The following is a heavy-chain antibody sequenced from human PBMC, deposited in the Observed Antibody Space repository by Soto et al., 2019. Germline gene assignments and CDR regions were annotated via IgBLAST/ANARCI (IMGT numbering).Heavy chain of an antibody. Sequence: GGSLRLSCAASGFTFSSYWMSWVRQAPGKGLEWVANIKQDGSEKYYVDSVKGRFTISRDNANNSLYLQMNSLSAADTAVYYCERAHVVPAAMGPYYYYMDVWGKGTTVTVSS. V-gene: IGHV3-7*01. CDR3: ERAHVVPAAMGPYYYYMDV. J-gene: IGHJ6*03. CDR1: GFTFSSYW. D-gene: IGHD2-2*01. CDR2: IKQDGSEK.